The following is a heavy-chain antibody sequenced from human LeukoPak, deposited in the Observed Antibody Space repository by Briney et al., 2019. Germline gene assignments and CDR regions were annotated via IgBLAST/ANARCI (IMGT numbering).Heavy chain of an antibody. CDR2: INHSGST. D-gene: IGHD6-13*01. Sequence: SETLSLTCAVYGGSFSGYYWSWIRQPPGKGLEWIGEINHSGSTNYNPSLKSRVTISVDTSKNQFSLKLSSVTAADTAVYYCASRKREQQLVLRTTRGWFDPWGQGTLVTVSS. V-gene: IGHV4-34*01. J-gene: IGHJ5*02. CDR3: ASRKREQQLVLRTTRGWFDP. CDR1: GGSFSGYY.